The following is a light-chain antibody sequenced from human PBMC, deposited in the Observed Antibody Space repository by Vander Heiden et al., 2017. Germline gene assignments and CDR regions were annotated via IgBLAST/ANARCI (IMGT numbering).Light chain of an antibody. CDR2: GAS. V-gene: IGKV3-15*01. CDR1: QSVSSN. Sequence: EIVMTQSAATLSVYQGERATLSCRASQSVSSNLAWYQQKPGQAPRLLIYGASTRATGIPARFSGGGSGTEFTLTISNLQSEDFAVYYCQQYNNWPYTFGQGTKLEIK. J-gene: IGKJ2*01. CDR3: QQYNNWPYT.